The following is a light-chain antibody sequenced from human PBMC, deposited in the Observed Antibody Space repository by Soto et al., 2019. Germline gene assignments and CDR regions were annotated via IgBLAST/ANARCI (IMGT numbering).Light chain of an antibody. Sequence: EIVVTQSPATMSLAPREGTARSSRASQSVSSFLAWYQQRPGQAPRLLIYDASNRATGIPARFIGRRSGTACTPTIPSLEPEDFAVYFCQPRTKWPPAFGGGTKVDI. J-gene: IGKJ4*02. V-gene: IGKV3-11*01. CDR1: QSVSSF. CDR2: DAS. CDR3: QPRTKWPPA.